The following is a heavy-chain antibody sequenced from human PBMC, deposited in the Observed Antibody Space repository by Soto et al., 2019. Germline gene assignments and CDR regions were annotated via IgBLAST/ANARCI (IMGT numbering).Heavy chain of an antibody. CDR3: ARGVCSGGSCYSNSFDY. CDR2: ISYDGSNK. J-gene: IGHJ4*02. D-gene: IGHD2-15*01. V-gene: IGHV3-30-3*01. Sequence: QVQLVESGGGVVQPGRSLRLSCAASGFTFSSYAMHWVRQAPGKGLEWVAVISYDGSNKYYADSVKGRFTISRDNSKNRLYLQLNSLRAEDTDGYYCARGVCSGGSCYSNSFDYWGQGTLVTVSS. CDR1: GFTFSSYA.